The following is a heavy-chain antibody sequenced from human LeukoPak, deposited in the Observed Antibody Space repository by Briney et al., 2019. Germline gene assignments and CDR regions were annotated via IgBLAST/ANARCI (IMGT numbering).Heavy chain of an antibody. V-gene: IGHV3-30*18. CDR3: AKDSRWRSLGLPDY. Sequence: GRSLRLSCAASGFTFSSYGMHWVRQAPGKGLKWVAVISYDGSNKYYADSVKGRFTISRDNSKNTLYLQMNSLRAEDTAVYYCAKDSRWRSLGLPDYWGQGTLVTVSS. CDR2: ISYDGSNK. CDR1: GFTFSSYG. J-gene: IGHJ4*02. D-gene: IGHD3-16*01.